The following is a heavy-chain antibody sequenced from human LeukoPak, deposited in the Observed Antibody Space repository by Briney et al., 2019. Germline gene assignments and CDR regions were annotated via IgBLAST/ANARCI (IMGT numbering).Heavy chain of an antibody. CDR1: GFTFSSYA. Sequence: GGSLRPPCAASGFTFSSYAMSWVRQAPGKGLEWVSAISGSGGSTYYADSVKGRFTISRDNSKNTLYLQMNSLRAEDTAVYYCAKDGEEQWPPYYWGQGTLVTVSS. CDR3: AKDGEEQWPPYY. CDR2: ISGSGGST. J-gene: IGHJ4*02. D-gene: IGHD6-19*01. V-gene: IGHV3-23*01.